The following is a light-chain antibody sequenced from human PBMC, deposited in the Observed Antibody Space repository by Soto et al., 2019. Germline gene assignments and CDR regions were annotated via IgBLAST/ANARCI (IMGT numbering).Light chain of an antibody. J-gene: IGKJ4*01. CDR2: GAS. CDR3: QRYGTSLPLT. Sequence: EIVLTQSPGTLSLSPGDRATLSCRASQSVSSNYLAWYQQKPGQAPRLLIYGASSRATGIPDMFSGSGSGTDFTLTISRLGPEDFAVYYCQRYGTSLPLTFGGGTKVEIK. CDR1: QSVSSNY. V-gene: IGKV3-20*01.